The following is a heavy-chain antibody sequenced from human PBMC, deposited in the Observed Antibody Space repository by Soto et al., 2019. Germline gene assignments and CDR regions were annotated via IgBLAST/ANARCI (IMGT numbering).Heavy chain of an antibody. J-gene: IGHJ4*02. CDR1: GFTFSSYW. V-gene: IGHV3-74*01. Sequence: PGGSLRLSCAASGFTFSSYWMHWVRQAPGKGLVWVSRINSDGSSTSYADSVKGRFTISRDNAKNTLYLQMNSLRAEDTAVYYCARVRLYGGNIDYWGQGTLVTVSS. D-gene: IGHD4-17*01. CDR2: INSDGSST. CDR3: ARVRLYGGNIDY.